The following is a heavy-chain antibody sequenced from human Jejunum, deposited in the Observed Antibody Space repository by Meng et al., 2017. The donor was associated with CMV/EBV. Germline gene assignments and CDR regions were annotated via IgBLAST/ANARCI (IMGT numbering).Heavy chain of an antibody. CDR2: IKKKSDGGTA. D-gene: IGHD3-10*01. CDR3: ATEVAVRNYFSYGMDV. CDR1: FNDAW. Sequence: FNDAWMSWVRQPTGKGLEWVGLIKKKSDGGTAEYAAPVKGRFTISRDNSKNTMYLQMNGLRLEDTAMYYCATEVAVRNYFSYGMDVWGQGTAVTVSS. V-gene: IGHV3-15*01. J-gene: IGHJ6*02.